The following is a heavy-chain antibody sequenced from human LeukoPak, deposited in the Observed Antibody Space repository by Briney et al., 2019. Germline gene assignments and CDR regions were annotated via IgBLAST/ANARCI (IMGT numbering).Heavy chain of an antibody. Sequence: SETLSLTCAVYGGSFSGYYWSWIRQPPGKGLEWIGEINHSGSTNDNPSLKSRVTISVDTSKNQFSLKLSSVTAADTAVYYCARGPDENYYYYYYMDVWGKGTTVTVSS. CDR3: ARGPDENYYYYYYMDV. J-gene: IGHJ6*03. V-gene: IGHV4-34*01. CDR2: INHSGST. CDR1: GGSFSGYY.